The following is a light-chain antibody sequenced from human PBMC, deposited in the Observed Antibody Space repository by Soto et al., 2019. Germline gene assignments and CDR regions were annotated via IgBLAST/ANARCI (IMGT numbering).Light chain of an antibody. J-gene: IGKJ4*01. V-gene: IGKV2-28*01. CDR3: MQALQLPLT. CDR1: QSLLNSNGYYS. CDR2: MGS. Sequence: DIVMTQSPLFLPVTPGEPASISCRSSQSLLNSNGYYSLDWYLQKPGQSPQLLIYMGSNRASGVPDRFSGSGSGTDFTLKISRVEAEDVCVYYCMQALQLPLTFGGGTKVGIK.